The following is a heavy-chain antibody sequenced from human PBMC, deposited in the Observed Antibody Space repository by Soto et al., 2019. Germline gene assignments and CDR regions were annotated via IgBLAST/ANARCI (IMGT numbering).Heavy chain of an antibody. V-gene: IGHV3-73*01. D-gene: IGHD6-6*01. CDR2: IRSKANSYAT. Sequence: GGSLRLSCAASGFTFSGSAMHWVRQASGKGLEWVGRIRSKANSYATAYAASVKGRFTISRDDSKNTAYLQMNSLKTEDTAVCYCTRRDSSSSTWGQGTLVTVSS. CDR1: GFTFSGSA. J-gene: IGHJ4*02. CDR3: TRRDSSSST.